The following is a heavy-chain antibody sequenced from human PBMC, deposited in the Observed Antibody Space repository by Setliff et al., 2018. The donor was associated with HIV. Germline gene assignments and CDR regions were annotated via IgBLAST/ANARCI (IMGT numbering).Heavy chain of an antibody. CDR1: GDSISDTTYY. Sequence: PSETLSLTCSVSGDSISDTTYYWGWIRQPPGKGLEWIGNIYHSGSTLYKPSLKSRVTMSVDTSKNQFSLKLNSVTAADTAVYHCARLSSYRSSSYYFDYWGQGARVTVSS. CDR2: IYHSGST. D-gene: IGHD6-6*01. J-gene: IGHJ4*02. CDR3: ARLSSYRSSSYYFDY. V-gene: IGHV4-39*01.